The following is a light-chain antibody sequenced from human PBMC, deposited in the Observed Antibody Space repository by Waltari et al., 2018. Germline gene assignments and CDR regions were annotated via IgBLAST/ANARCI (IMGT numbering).Light chain of an antibody. CDR3: SSYAGSIYV. V-gene: IGLV2-8*01. CDR2: EVS. Sequence: QSALTQPPSASGSPGQSVTISCTGTSSDVGGYNYVSWYQQHPGKAPKLVIYEVSKRPSGVPVRFSGSKSGNTASLTVSGLQAEDEADYYCSSYAGSIYVFGTGTKVTVL. J-gene: IGLJ1*01. CDR1: SSDVGGYNY.